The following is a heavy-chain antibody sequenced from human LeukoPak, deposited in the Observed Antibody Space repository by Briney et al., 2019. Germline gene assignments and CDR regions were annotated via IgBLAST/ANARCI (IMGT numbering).Heavy chain of an antibody. CDR3: AKGTFSYGYLFDY. D-gene: IGHD5-18*01. J-gene: IGHJ4*02. V-gene: IGHV3-30*02. Sequence: PGGSLRLSCAASGFIFNSYGMHWVRQAPGKGLEWVAFIRYDGSNKYYADSVKGRFTISRDNSKNTLYLQMNSLRVEDTAVYYCAKGTFSYGYLFDYWGQGTLVTVSS. CDR2: IRYDGSNK. CDR1: GFIFNSYG.